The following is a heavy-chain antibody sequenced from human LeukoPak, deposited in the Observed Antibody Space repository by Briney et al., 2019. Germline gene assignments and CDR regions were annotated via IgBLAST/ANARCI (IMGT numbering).Heavy chain of an antibody. D-gene: IGHD6-19*01. CDR3: AKDLYSSGSPLYY. CDR1: GFTVSSNY. CDR2: ISGSGGST. Sequence: PGGSLRLSCAASGFTVSSNYMSWVRQAPGKGLEWVSAISGSGGSTYYADSVKGRFTISRDNSKNTLYLQMNSPRAEDTAVYYCAKDLYSSGSPLYYWGQGTLVTVSS. V-gene: IGHV3-23*01. J-gene: IGHJ4*02.